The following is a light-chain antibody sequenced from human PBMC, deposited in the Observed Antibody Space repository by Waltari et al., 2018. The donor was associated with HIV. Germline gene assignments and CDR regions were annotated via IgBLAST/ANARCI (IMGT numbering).Light chain of an antibody. Sequence: IVMTQSPLSLSVTPGERAAISCRASQSLLHSNGYNYLDWYLQKPGQSPQLLIYLGSNRASGVPDRFSGSGSDTTFTLKISRVEADDVGVYYCMQALQTPPTFGQGTKVEIK. CDR1: QSLLHSNGYNY. CDR3: MQALQTPPT. V-gene: IGKV2-28*01. CDR2: LGS. J-gene: IGKJ1*01.